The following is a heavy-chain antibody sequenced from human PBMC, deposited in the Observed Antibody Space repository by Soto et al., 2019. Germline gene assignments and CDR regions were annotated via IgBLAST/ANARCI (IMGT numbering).Heavy chain of an antibody. CDR1: GYTFTGYY. Sequence: ASVKVSCKASGYTFTGYYMHCVRQAPGQVLEWMGWINPNSGGTNYAQKFQGWVTMTRDTSISTAYMELSRLRSDDTAVYYCARAKWFGEPRGCHGMDVWGQGTTVTVSS. CDR2: INPNSGGT. D-gene: IGHD3-10*01. CDR3: ARAKWFGEPRGCHGMDV. V-gene: IGHV1-2*04. J-gene: IGHJ6*02.